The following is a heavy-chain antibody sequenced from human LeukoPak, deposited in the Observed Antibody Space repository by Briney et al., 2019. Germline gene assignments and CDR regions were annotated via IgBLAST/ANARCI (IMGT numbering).Heavy chain of an antibody. J-gene: IGHJ4*02. D-gene: IGHD2-15*01. Sequence: GGPLSLLCAASVFIFSSYCMRWVRQSPGRGVEGVTNIKQDGSENKYVDSVKGRFTISRDNAKNSLYLQMNSLRAEDTAVYYCARARYCSGGSCALDYWGQGTLVTVSS. CDR1: VFIFSSYC. CDR3: ARARYCSGGSCALDY. V-gene: IGHV3-7*01. CDR2: IKQDGSEN.